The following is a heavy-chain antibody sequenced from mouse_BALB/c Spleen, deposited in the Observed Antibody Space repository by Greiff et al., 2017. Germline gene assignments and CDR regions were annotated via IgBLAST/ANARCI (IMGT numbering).Heavy chain of an antibody. V-gene: IGHV5-6-5*01. J-gene: IGHJ2*01. D-gene: IGHD2-1*01. CDR3: ARYYGNYGGYFDY. CDR1: GFTFSSYA. Sequence: DVKLVESGGGLVKPGGSLKLSCAASGFTFSSYAMSWVRQTPEKRLEWVASISSGGSTYYPDSVKGRFTISRDNARNILYLQMSSLRSEDTAMYYCARYYGNYGGYFDYWGQGTTLTVSS. CDR2: ISSGGST.